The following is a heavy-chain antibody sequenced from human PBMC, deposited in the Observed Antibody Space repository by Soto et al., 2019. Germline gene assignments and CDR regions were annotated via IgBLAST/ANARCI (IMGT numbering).Heavy chain of an antibody. CDR2: IYYSGSA. Sequence: SETLSLTCTVSGGSISSSSYYWGWIRQPPGKGLEWIGYIYYSGSANYNPSLKSRVTISVDTSKNQSSLKLSSVTAADTAVYYCARRYSGYGDYWGQGTLVTVSS. CDR1: GGSISSSSYY. V-gene: IGHV4-61*05. J-gene: IGHJ4*02. D-gene: IGHD5-12*01. CDR3: ARRYSGYGDY.